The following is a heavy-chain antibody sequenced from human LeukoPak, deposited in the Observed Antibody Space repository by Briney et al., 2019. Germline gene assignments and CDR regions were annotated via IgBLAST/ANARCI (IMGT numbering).Heavy chain of an antibody. CDR1: GGSISSGSYS. CDR2: ISSTGNT. V-gene: IGHV4-61*02. CDR3: ARDRVHDSDY. D-gene: IGHD2-21*02. Sequence: PSETLSLTCAVSGGSISSGSYSWSWIRQPAGKGLEYLGRISSTGNTNYNPSLRSRVTMSVDTSKNQFSLNLRSVTAADTAVYYCARDRVHDSDYWGQGILVIVSS. J-gene: IGHJ4*02.